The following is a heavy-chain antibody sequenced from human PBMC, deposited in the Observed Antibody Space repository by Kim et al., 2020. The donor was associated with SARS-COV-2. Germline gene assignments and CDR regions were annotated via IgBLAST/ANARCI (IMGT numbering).Heavy chain of an antibody. J-gene: IGHJ4*02. V-gene: IGHV3-23*01. CDR1: GFTFSSYA. D-gene: IGHD5-18*01. CDR3: AKDGRGYSYGSFDY. CDR2: ISGSGGST. Sequence: GGSLRLSCAASGFTFSSYAMSWVRQAPGQGLEWVSAISGSGGSTYYADSVKGRFTISRDNSKNTLYLQMNSLRAEDTAVYYCAKDGRGYSYGSFDYWGQGALVTVSS.